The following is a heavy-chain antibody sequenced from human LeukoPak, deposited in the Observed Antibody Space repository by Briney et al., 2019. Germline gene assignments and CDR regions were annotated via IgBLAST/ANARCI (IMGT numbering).Heavy chain of an antibody. J-gene: IGHJ4*02. V-gene: IGHV3-48*03. CDR2: ISSSGSTI. CDR1: GFTFSSYE. D-gene: IGHD3-10*01. Sequence: GGSLRLSCAASGFTFSSYEMNWVRQAPGKGLEWVSYISSSGSTIYYADSVKGRFTISRDNAKNPLYLQMNSLRAEDTAVYYCARDLYYGSGSYDYWGQGTLVTVSS. CDR3: ARDLYYGSGSYDY.